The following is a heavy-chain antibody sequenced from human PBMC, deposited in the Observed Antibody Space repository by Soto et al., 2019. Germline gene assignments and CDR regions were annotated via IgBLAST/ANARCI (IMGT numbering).Heavy chain of an antibody. CDR1: GGTFSSYA. D-gene: IGHD2-21*02. V-gene: IGHV1-69*13. CDR3: AREGVGTTYYYYGMDV. Sequence: ASVKVSCKASGGTFSSYAISWVRQAPGQGLEWMGGIIPIFGTANYAQKFQGRVTITADESTSTAYMELSSLRSEDTAVYYCAREGVGTTYYYYGMDVWGQGTTVTVSS. CDR2: IIPIFGTA. J-gene: IGHJ6*02.